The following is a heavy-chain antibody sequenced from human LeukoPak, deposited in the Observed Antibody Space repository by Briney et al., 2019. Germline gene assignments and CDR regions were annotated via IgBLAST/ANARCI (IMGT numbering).Heavy chain of an antibody. CDR3: ARAMVRGIYDY. CDR1: GYSISSGYY. J-gene: IGHJ4*02. V-gene: IGHV4-38-2*02. Sequence: PSETLSLTCTVSGYSISSGYYWGWIRQPPGKGLEWIGSIYHSGSTYYNPSLKSRVTISVDTSKNQFSLKLSSVTAADTAVYYWARAMVRGIYDYWGQGTLVTVSS. CDR2: IYHSGST. D-gene: IGHD3-10*01.